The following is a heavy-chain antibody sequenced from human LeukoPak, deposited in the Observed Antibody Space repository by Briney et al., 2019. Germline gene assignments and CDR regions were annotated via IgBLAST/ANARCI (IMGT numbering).Heavy chain of an antibody. CDR1: GYTLTELS. CDR2: FDPEDGET. D-gene: IGHD2-2*01. V-gene: IGHV1-24*01. J-gene: IGHJ3*02. CDR3: ATEGSSSEAFDI. Sequence: ASVKVSCKVSGYTLTELSMHWVRQAPGKGLEWMGGFDPEDGETIYAQKFQGRVTMTEDTSTDTAYMELSSLRSEDTAVYYCATEGSSSEAFDIWGQGTMVTVSS.